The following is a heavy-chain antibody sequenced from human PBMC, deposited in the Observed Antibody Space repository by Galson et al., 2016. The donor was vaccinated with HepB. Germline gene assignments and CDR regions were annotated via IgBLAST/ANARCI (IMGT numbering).Heavy chain of an antibody. CDR1: GYTFTDYY. V-gene: IGHV1-2*02. CDR2: INPNSGGT. D-gene: IGHD3-16*02. J-gene: IGHJ5*01. Sequence: SVKVSCKASGYTFTDYYMHWVRQAPGQGLEWMGWINPNSGGTNYAQKFQGRVTMTRATSISTAYMELSRLRSDDTAVYYCAADYHDTYFDPWGQGTLVTVSS. CDR3: AADYHDTYFDP.